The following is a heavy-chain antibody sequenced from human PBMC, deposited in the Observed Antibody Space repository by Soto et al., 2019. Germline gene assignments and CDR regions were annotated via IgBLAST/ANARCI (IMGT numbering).Heavy chain of an antibody. CDR1: GYTFTSYG. V-gene: IGHV1-18*04. Sequence: ASVKVSCKASGYTFTSYGISWVRQAPGQGLEWMGWLSAYNGNTNYAQKLQDRVTMTTDTSTSTAYMELRSLKSDDTAVYYCARDLAVAGTGGNWFDPWGQGTLVTVSS. D-gene: IGHD6-19*01. J-gene: IGHJ5*02. CDR3: ARDLAVAGTGGNWFDP. CDR2: LSAYNGNT.